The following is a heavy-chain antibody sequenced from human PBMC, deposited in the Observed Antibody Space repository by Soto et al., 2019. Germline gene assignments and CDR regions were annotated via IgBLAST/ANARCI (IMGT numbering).Heavy chain of an antibody. J-gene: IGHJ4*02. CDR2: INHSGST. CDR1: GGSFSGYY. CDR3: ARGRRAWTAVAGRGYYFDY. D-gene: IGHD6-19*01. Sequence: PSETLSLTCAVYGGSFSGYYWSWIRQPPGKGLEWIGEINHSGSTNYNPSLKSRVTISVDTSKNQFSLKLSSVTAAGTAVYYCARGRRAWTAVAGRGYYFDYWGQGTLVTVSS. V-gene: IGHV4-34*01.